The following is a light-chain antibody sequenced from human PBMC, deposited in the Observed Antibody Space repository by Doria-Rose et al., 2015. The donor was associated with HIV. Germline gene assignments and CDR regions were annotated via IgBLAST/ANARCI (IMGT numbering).Light chain of an antibody. V-gene: IGKV3-20*01. CDR2: DGS. Sequence: TQSPGTLSLPPGERATLSCRASQSFSSTYLAWYQQKPGQAPSPLIYDGSTRATGIPDRFSASGSGTDFTLTFNRLEPEDFALYYCHQYGTSWTFGQGTKVKI. J-gene: IGKJ1*01. CDR1: QSFSSTY. CDR3: HQYGTSWT.